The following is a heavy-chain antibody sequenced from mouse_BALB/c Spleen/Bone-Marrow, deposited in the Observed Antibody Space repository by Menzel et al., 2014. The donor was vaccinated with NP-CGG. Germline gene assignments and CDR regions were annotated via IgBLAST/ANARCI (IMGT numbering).Heavy chain of an antibody. Sequence: EVKLMESGGGLVQPGGSMKLSCVASGFTFSNYWMNWVRQSPEKGLEWVAEIRLKSNNYATHYAESVKGRFTISRDDSKSSVYQQMNNLRAEDTGIYYCTRSGAFAYWGQGTLVTVSA. D-gene: IGHD1-3*01. V-gene: IGHV6-6*02. CDR2: IRLKSNNYAT. CDR3: TRSGAFAY. J-gene: IGHJ3*01. CDR1: GFTFSNYW.